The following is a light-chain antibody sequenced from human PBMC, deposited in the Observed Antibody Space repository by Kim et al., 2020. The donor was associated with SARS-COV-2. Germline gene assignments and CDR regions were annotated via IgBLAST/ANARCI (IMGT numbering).Light chain of an antibody. CDR3: QKYDSAPWT. Sequence: GDIVTITCRASQVINNYLAWYQQKPGKAPTVLIYGASTLHSGVPSRFSGSGSGTDFTLTISSLQPEDGGTYYCQKYDSAPWTFGHGTKVDIK. CDR1: QVINNY. V-gene: IGKV1-27*01. CDR2: GAS. J-gene: IGKJ1*01.